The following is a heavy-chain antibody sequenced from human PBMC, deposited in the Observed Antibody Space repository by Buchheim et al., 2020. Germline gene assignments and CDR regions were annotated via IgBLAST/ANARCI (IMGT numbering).Heavy chain of an antibody. D-gene: IGHD3-10*01. CDR1: GYIFTSFT. J-gene: IGHJ4*02. V-gene: IGHV1-3*01. CDR3: ARGWFGDY. Sequence: VELVQSGTEVKKPGTSVKLSCKGSGYIFTSFTMHWVRQAPGQGLEWMGWINPGSEKTKYSQKFHDRITITRDIAADTAYMELSGLRAEVTAVYFCARGWFGDYWSQGTL. CDR2: INPGSEKT.